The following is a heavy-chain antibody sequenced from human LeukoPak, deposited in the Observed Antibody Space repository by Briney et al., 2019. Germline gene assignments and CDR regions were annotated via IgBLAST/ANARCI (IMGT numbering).Heavy chain of an antibody. Sequence: PGGSLRLSCAASGFTFSSYWMSWVRQAPGKGLEWVANIKQDGSEKYYVDSVKGRFTISRDNAKNSLYLQMNSLRAEDTAVYYCANGYYYNILTGYYKDRDTNFQYWGQGTLVTVSS. CDR2: IKQDGSEK. J-gene: IGHJ4*02. CDR1: GFTFSSYW. CDR3: ANGYYYNILTGYYKDRDTNFQY. V-gene: IGHV3-7*01. D-gene: IGHD3-9*01.